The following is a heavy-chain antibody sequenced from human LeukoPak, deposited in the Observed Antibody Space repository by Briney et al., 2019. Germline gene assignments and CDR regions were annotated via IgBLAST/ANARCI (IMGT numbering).Heavy chain of an antibody. V-gene: IGHV1-46*01. CDR2: INPSGGST. CDR1: GYTFTSYY. D-gene: IGHD3-22*01. J-gene: IGHJ3*02. CDR3: ARRYYYDSSGYSGTLDDAFDI. Sequence: ASVKVSCKASGYTFTSYYMHWVRQAPGQGLEWMGIINPSGGSTSYAQKFQGRVTMTRDTSTSTVYMELSSLRSEDTAVYYCARRYYYDSSGYSGTLDDAFDIWGQGTMVTVSS.